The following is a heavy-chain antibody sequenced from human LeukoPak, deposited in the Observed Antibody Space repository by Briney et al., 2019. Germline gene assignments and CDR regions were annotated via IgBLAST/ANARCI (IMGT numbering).Heavy chain of an antibody. CDR3: ARGDDYNRRSFDY. D-gene: IGHD5-24*01. V-gene: IGHV3-72*01. J-gene: IGHJ4*02. CDR1: GFTFNDHY. Sequence: PGGSLRLSCAASGFTFNDHYMDWVRQAPGKGLELVGCTRNKANSFTTEYAASVRGRFTISRDDSKNSLYLQMNSLKTEDTAVYYCARGDDYNRRSFDYWGQGTLVTVSS. CDR2: TRNKANSFTT.